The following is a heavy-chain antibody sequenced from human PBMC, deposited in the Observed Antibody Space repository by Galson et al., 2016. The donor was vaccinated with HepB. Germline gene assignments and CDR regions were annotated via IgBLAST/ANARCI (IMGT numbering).Heavy chain of an antibody. J-gene: IGHJ4*02. CDR2: ITPGGGST. CDR1: GYTFTTYY. CDR3: AREGYNSGWDY. V-gene: IGHV1-46*01. D-gene: IGHD6-19*01. Sequence: SVKVSCKASGYTFTTYYMHWVRQAPGQGLEWMGIITPGGGSTSYAQKFQGRIAVTRDTSTSTVYMELSSLISEDTAVYYCAREGYNSGWDYWGQGTLVTVSS.